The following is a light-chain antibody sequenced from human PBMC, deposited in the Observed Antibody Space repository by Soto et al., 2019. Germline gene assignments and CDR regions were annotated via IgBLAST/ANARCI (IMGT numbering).Light chain of an antibody. CDR2: DAS. CDR1: QSISSW. V-gene: IGKV1-5*01. CDR3: QQYMNWPT. Sequence: DIQMTQSPSTLSASVGDRVTITCRASQSISSWLAWYQQKPGKAPKLLIYDASSLESGVPSRFSGSGSGTEFALTISSLQPDDFAVYYCQQYMNWPTFGQGTKVDI. J-gene: IGKJ1*01.